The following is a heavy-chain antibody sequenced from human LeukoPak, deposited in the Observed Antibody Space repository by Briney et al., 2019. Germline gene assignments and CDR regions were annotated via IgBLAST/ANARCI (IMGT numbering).Heavy chain of an antibody. V-gene: IGHV3-23*01. CDR1: GFIFRDYA. CDR2: LRGDGET. J-gene: IGHJ4*02. D-gene: IGHD2-15*01. CDR3: ARLVTYCSGGSCFYYFDF. Sequence: GGSLRLSCVASGFIFRDYAMSWVRQTPAGGLEWVSSLRGDGETFYTDSVKGRFTLSRDHSRNTVYLQLSNLRVEDTAVYYCARLVTYCSGGSCFYYFDFWGQGTLVTVSS.